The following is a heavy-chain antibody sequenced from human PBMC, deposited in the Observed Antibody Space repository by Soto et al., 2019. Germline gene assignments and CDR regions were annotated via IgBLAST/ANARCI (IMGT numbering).Heavy chain of an antibody. V-gene: IGHV3-30-3*01. D-gene: IGHD2-21*01. CDR1: GFTFSSYA. CDR2: ISYDGSNK. J-gene: IGHJ6*02. CDR3: ARDGRVVDTGMDV. Sequence: QVQLVESGGGVVQPGRSLRLSCGASGFTFSSYAMHWVRQAPGKGLEWVAVISYDGSNKYYADSVKGRFTISRDNSKNTLYLQMNSLRAEDTAVYYCARDGRVVDTGMDVWGQGTTVTVSS.